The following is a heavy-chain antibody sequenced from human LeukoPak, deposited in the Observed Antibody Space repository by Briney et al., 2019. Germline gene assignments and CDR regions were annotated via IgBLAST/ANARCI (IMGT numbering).Heavy chain of an antibody. D-gene: IGHD3-9*01. V-gene: IGHV3-23*01. CDR1: GFTFSSYA. CDR2: ISGSGGST. Sequence: GGSLRLSCAASGFTFSSYAMSWVRQAPGKGLVWVSAISGSGGSTYYADSVKGRFTISRDNSKNSLYLQMNSLRAEDTAVYYCARDFDRRTRKIGRDSLYYYYYYMDVWGKGTTVTVSS. J-gene: IGHJ6*03. CDR3: ARDFDRRTRKIGRDSLYYYYYYMDV.